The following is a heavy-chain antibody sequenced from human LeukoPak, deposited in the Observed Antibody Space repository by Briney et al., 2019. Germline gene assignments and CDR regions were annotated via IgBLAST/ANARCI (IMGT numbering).Heavy chain of an antibody. D-gene: IGHD3-22*01. CDR1: GYSISSGYY. Sequence: SETLSPTCTVSGYSISSGYYWGWIRQPPGKGLEWIGSIYHSGSTYYNPSLKSRVTISVDTSKNHFSLKLSSVTAADTAVHYCARGDDYYDSSGYDFDYWGQGILVTVSS. J-gene: IGHJ4*02. CDR2: IYHSGST. CDR3: ARGDDYYDSSGYDFDY. V-gene: IGHV4-38-2*02.